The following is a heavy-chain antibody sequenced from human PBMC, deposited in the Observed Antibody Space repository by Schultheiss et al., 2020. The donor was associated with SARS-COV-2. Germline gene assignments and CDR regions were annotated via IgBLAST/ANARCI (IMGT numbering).Heavy chain of an antibody. V-gene: IGHV4-39*01. CDR3: ARLYSYVQYFDY. J-gene: IGHJ4*02. Sequence: SETLSLTCTVSGGFISTPGYYWAWIRQPPGKGLEWIGSMYYRGNTYYNPSLKSRVSMSVDTSKNHFSLKLTSVIAADTAVYYCARLYSYVQYFDYWGQGTLVTVSS. CDR2: MYYRGNT. D-gene: IGHD3-10*02. CDR1: GGFISTPGYY.